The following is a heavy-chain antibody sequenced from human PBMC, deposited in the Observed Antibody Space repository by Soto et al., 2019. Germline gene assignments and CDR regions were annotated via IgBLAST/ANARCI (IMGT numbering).Heavy chain of an antibody. Sequence: SETLSLTCAVYGGSFSDYYWSWIRQPPGKGLEWIGEIYHSGSTNYNPSLKSRVTISVDTSKNQFSLKLSSVTAADTAVYYCARSIDNLGQETLVTISS. V-gene: IGHV4-34*01. J-gene: IGHJ4*02. CDR3: ARSIDN. CDR2: IYHSGST. CDR1: GGSFSDYY.